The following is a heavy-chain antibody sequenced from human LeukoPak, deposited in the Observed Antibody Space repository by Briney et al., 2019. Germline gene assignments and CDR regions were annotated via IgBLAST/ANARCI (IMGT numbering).Heavy chain of an antibody. D-gene: IGHD4-17*01. J-gene: IGHJ4*02. CDR1: GGTFSSYA. Sequence: SVKVSCKASGGTFSSYAISWVRQAPGQGLEWMGGIIPIFGTANYAQKFQGRVTITTDESTSTAYMELSSLRSEDTAVYYCARDPPSDYGVQAARGRGDYWGQGTLVTVSS. V-gene: IGHV1-69*05. CDR3: ARDPPSDYGVQAARGRGDY. CDR2: IIPIFGTA.